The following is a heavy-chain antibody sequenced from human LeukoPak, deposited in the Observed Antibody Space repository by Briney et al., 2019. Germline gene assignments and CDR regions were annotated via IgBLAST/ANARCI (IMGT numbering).Heavy chain of an antibody. CDR1: GDSVSRSDSY. J-gene: IGHJ1*01. D-gene: IGHD3-22*01. CDR3: ARRRYYDGSGYLE. CDR2: IYYSGRT. Sequence: PSETLSLTCSVSGDSVSRSDSYWDWIRQPPGKGLEWIGTIYYSGRTYYSPSLKSRVTMAVDPSNNQFSLNLRSVTAADTALYYCARRRYYDGSGYLEWGQGTLLSVSS. V-gene: IGHV4-39*01.